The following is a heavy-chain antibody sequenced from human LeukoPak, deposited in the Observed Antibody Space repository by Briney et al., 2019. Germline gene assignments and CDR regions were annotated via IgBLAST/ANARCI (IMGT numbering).Heavy chain of an antibody. CDR3: AKDHPYYDFWSGYSAKYYFDF. Sequence: PGGSLRLSCAASGFTFSSYGMHWVRQAPGKGLVWVAFIRYDGSNKYYADSVMGRFTISRDKSKKTVFLQMNSLRDEDTAVYYCAKDHPYYDFWSGYSAKYYFDFWGQGTLVTVSS. CDR2: IRYDGSNK. D-gene: IGHD3-3*01. V-gene: IGHV3-30*02. J-gene: IGHJ4*02. CDR1: GFTFSSYG.